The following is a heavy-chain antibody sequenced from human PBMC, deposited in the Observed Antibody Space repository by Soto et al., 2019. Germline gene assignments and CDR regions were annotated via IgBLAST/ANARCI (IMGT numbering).Heavy chain of an antibody. CDR1: GFTFSSVS. V-gene: IGHV3-23*01. J-gene: IGHJ4*02. D-gene: IGHD2-21*01. Sequence: GGSLRLSCAASGFTFSSVSMSWVRQAPGRGLEWVSSMYPRGGNTFYADSAKGRFTISRDNSKNTVYLQMNSLRAEDTAVYYCAKDRISDSGSDIDYWGQGPLVTVSS. CDR2: MYPRGGNT. CDR3: AKDRISDSGSDIDY.